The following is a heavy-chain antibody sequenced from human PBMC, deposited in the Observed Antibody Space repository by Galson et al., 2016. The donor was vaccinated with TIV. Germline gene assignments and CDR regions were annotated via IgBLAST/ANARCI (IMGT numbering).Heavy chain of an antibody. Sequence: SLRLSCAASGFTFNTNTMSWIRQAPGKGLEWVSTSSGSGDTIYYADSVKGRFTISRDNSKGTLYLQMNSLRVDDTAIYYCAKTQVDIVVAPAATPGYYFDYWGQGALVTVSS. CDR2: SSGSGDTI. V-gene: IGHV3-23*01. CDR1: GFTFNTNT. D-gene: IGHD2-2*02. J-gene: IGHJ4*02. CDR3: AKTQVDIVVAPAATPGYYFDY.